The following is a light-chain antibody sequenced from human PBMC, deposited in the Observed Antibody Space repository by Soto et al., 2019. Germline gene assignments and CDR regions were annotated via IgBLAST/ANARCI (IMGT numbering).Light chain of an antibody. CDR1: SSDIGSYNY. CDR3: SSYTSTSTLV. J-gene: IGLJ2*01. V-gene: IGLV2-14*01. Sequence: QSALTQPASVSGSPGQSFTISCTGASSDIGSYNYVSWYQQHPGKAPKLLIYDVTKWPSGISNRFSGSKSGNTASLTISGLQAEDEADYYCSSYTSTSTLVFGGGTKVTVL. CDR2: DVT.